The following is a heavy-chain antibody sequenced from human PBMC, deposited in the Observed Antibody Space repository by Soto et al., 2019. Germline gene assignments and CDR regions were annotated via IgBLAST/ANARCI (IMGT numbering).Heavy chain of an antibody. CDR3: AKAQGGSYFDY. D-gene: IGHD2-15*01. CDR1: GFTFSSNA. V-gene: IGHV3-23*01. J-gene: IGHJ4*02. CDR2: ISSSGGST. Sequence: GGSLRLSCAASGFTFSSNAMSWVRQAPGKGLEWVSGISSSGGSTYYAYSVKGRFTISRDNSKNMLYLQMNNLRAEDTAVYYCAKAQGGSYFDYGGQGTLVTVSS.